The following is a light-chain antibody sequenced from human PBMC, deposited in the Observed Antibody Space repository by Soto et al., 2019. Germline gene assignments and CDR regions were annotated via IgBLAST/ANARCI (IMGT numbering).Light chain of an antibody. CDR2: DVS. CDR3: SSYTSSSTLLV. J-gene: IGLJ1*01. CDR1: SSDVGAYNY. Sequence: QSALTQPASVSGSPGQSITISCTGTSSDVGAYNYVSWFQQHPGKAPKLMTFDVSNRPSGVSNRFSGSKSGNTASLTISGLQAEDEADYYCSSYTSSSTLLVFGTGTKLTVL. V-gene: IGLV2-14*01.